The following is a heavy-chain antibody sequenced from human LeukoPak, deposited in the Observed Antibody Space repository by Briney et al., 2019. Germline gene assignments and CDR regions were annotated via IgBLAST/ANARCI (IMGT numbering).Heavy chain of an antibody. CDR2: ISSTFAI. V-gene: IGHV3-48*03. J-gene: IGHJ4*02. CDR3: ARSLSGYNTDPFFEQ. Sequence: PGGSLRLSCVVPGFTFSSFEMNWVRQAPGKGLEWVSYISSTFAIHYADSVKGRFTISRDNARDSLYLQMNSLRDEDTAVYYCARSLSGYNTDPFFEQWGQGALVTVSS. D-gene: IGHD5-12*01. CDR1: GFTFSSFE.